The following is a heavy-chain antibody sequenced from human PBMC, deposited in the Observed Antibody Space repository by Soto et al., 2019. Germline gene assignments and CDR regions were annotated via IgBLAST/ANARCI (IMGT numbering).Heavy chain of an antibody. CDR3: ARAYPDGYNTFDY. CDR1: GGSVSNDTYS. Sequence: QVQLQESGPGLVKPSETLSLTCTVSGGSVSNDTYSWSWIRQRPGKGLEWIGYIYYSGRTNYNPSLKSLVTISVDTSKNHFSLTLNSVTAADTAVYYSARAYPDGYNTFDYWGQGTLVTVSS. V-gene: IGHV4-61*03. D-gene: IGHD5-12*01. J-gene: IGHJ4*02. CDR2: IYYSGRT.